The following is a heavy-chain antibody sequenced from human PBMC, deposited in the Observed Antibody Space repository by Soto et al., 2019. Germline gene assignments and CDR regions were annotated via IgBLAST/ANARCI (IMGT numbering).Heavy chain of an antibody. CDR3: ARDSGWGVAGRNDRGY. CDR2: MNPNSGNI. Sequence: QVQLVQSGAEVKKPGASVKVSCKASGYTFTSYDINWVRQATGQGLEWMGWMNPNSGNIGYAQKFQGRVTMTRNTSISTAYMELSSLRSDDTAVYYCARDSGWGVAGRNDRGYWGQGTLVTVSS. CDR1: GYTFTSYD. D-gene: IGHD6-19*01. V-gene: IGHV1-8*01. J-gene: IGHJ4*02.